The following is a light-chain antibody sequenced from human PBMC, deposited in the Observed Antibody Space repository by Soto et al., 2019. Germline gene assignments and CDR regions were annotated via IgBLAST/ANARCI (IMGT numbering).Light chain of an antibody. J-gene: IGKJ2*01. V-gene: IGKV1-5*03. CDR1: QSISSW. CDR2: KAS. CDR3: QQYVLHSGYI. Sequence: DIQMTQSPSTLSASVGDRVTITCRANQSISSWLAWYQQKPGNAPKLIIYKASTLQSGVPSRFSGSGSGTEFTLTINSLQPDDFATYYCQQYVLHSGYIFGQGTKVDIK.